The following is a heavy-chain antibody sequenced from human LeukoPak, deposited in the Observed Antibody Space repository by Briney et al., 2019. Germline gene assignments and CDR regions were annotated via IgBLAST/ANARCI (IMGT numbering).Heavy chain of an antibody. CDR2: MNPNSGNT. CDR3: ASGSPALFDY. Sequence: ASVKVSCKASGYTFTSYDINWVRQATGQGLEWMGWMNPNSGNTGYAQEFQGRVTMTRNTSISTAYMELSSLRSEDTAVYYCASGSPALFDYWGQGTLVTVSS. CDR1: GYTFTSYD. V-gene: IGHV1-8*01. J-gene: IGHJ4*02.